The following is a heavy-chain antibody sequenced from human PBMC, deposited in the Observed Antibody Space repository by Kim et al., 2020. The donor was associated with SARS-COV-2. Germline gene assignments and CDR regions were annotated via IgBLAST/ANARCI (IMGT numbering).Heavy chain of an antibody. J-gene: IGHJ4*02. Sequence: SETLSLTCTVSGGAISGYRWSWIRQSPGKGLEWIGYFYYGGTTKYNPSLKSRVSISADTTRNRLSLKLTSVSAADTAVYYCARHDDASALTMAYWGQGAL. CDR1: GGAISGYR. D-gene: IGHD1-1*01. CDR2: FYYGGTT. CDR3: ARHDDASALTMAY. V-gene: IGHV4-59*08.